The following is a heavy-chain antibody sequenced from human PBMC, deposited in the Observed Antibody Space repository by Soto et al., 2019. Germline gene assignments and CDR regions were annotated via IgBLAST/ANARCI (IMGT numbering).Heavy chain of an antibody. D-gene: IGHD3-10*01. CDR1: GYSISSGYY. Sequence: SETLSLTCAVSGYSISSGYYWGWIRQPPGKGLEWIGSIYYSGSTYYNPSLKSRVTISLDTSKNQFSLKLSSMTAADTAVYYCARGSYGVDVWGQGTTVTVS. CDR3: ARGSYGVDV. CDR2: IYYSGST. J-gene: IGHJ6*02. V-gene: IGHV4-38-2*01.